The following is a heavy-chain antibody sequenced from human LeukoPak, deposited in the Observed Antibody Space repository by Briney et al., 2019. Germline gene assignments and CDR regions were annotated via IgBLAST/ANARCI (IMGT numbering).Heavy chain of an antibody. D-gene: IGHD2-2*01. CDR3: ARQYCSSTSCYLGAFDI. J-gene: IGHJ3*02. CDR2: MNPNSGNT. CDR1: GYTFTNYD. V-gene: IGHV1-8*01. Sequence: GASVKVSCKPSGYTFTNYDINWVRQATGQGLEWMGWMNPNSGNTGYAQKFQGRVTMTRNTSISTAYMELSRLRSDDTAVYYCARQYCSSTSCYLGAFDIWGQGTMVTVSS.